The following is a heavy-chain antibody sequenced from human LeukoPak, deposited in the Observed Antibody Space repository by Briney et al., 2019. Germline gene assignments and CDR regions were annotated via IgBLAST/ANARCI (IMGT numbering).Heavy chain of an antibody. V-gene: IGHV3-11*01. CDR1: GFTFSDYY. D-gene: IGHD5-12*01. J-gene: IGHJ4*02. CDR2: ISRSSSSK. Sequence: GGSLRLSCAASGFTFSDYYMAWIRQAPGKSLEWVSYISRSSSSKNYADSVRGRFFISRDNAKSSLYLQMNSQRAEDTAVYYCARVQSGYDHTSLDYWGQGTLVTVSS. CDR3: ARVQSGYDHTSLDY.